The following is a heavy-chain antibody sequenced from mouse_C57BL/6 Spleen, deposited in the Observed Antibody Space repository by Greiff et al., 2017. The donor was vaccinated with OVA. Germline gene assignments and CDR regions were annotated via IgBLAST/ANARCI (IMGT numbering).Heavy chain of an antibody. D-gene: IGHD2-4*01. CDR2: IYPGDGDT. Sequence: VQLQQSGPELVKPGASVKISCKASGYAFSSSWMNWVKQRPGKGLEWIGRIYPGDGDTNYNGKFKGKATLTADKSSSTAYMQLSSLTSEDSAVYFCARSGEIYYEYDVAWFAYWGQGTLVTVSA. CDR1: GYAFSSSW. V-gene: IGHV1-82*01. CDR3: ARSGEIYYEYDVAWFAY. J-gene: IGHJ3*01.